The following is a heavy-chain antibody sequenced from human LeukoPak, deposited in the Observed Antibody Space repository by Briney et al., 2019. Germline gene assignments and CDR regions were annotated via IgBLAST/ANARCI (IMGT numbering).Heavy chain of an antibody. CDR1: GFIFSIYA. V-gene: IGHV3-30-3*01. Sequence: PGRSLRLFCTASGFIFSIYAMHWARQAPGKGLEWVAFISYDGSNKYYADSVKGRFTISRDNSKNTLYLQMNSLRAEDTAVYYCAKDGYCSSTSCHNLPMDVWGQGTTVTVSS. CDR3: AKDGYCSSTSCHNLPMDV. CDR2: ISYDGSNK. J-gene: IGHJ6*02. D-gene: IGHD2-2*02.